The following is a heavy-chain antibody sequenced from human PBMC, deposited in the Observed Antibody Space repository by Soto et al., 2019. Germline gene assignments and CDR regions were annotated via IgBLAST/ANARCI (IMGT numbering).Heavy chain of an antibody. J-gene: IGHJ6*02. CDR2: IVVGSGNT. D-gene: IGHD6-13*01. CDR1: GFTFTSSA. Sequence: SVKVSCKASGFTFTSSAVQWVRQARGQRLEWIGWIVVGSGNTNYAQKFQERVTMTRDMSTSTAYMELSSLRSEDTAVYYCAAAGLCRSWYFARRCYYRMDVWGQGTTVTVSS. V-gene: IGHV1-58*01. CDR3: AAAGLCRSWYFARRCYYRMDV.